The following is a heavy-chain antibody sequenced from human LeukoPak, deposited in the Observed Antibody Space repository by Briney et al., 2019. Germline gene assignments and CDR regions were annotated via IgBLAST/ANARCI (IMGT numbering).Heavy chain of an antibody. Sequence: ASVKVSCKASGYTFTGYYMHWVRQAPGQELEWMGWINPNSGGTNYAQKFQGRVTMTRDTSISTAYMELSRLRSDDTAVYYCASRVFSGSYYREGYGMDVWGQGTTVTVSS. J-gene: IGHJ6*02. CDR1: GYTFTGYY. D-gene: IGHD1-26*01. V-gene: IGHV1-2*02. CDR3: ASRVFSGSYYREGYGMDV. CDR2: INPNSGGT.